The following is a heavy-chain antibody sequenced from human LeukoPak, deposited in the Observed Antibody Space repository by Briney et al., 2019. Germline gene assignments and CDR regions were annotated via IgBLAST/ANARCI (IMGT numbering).Heavy chain of an antibody. J-gene: IGHJ4*02. CDR2: ISYDGSNR. CDR1: GFTLSTYW. D-gene: IGHD4-17*01. V-gene: IGHV3-30*18. Sequence: GGSLRLSCAASGFTLSTYWMSWVRQAPGKGLEWVAVISYDGSNRYYADSVKGRFTISRDNSKNTLYLQMNSLRAEDTAVYYCAKPIMTTVTTLGLYFDYWGQGALVTVSS. CDR3: AKPIMTTVTTLGLYFDY.